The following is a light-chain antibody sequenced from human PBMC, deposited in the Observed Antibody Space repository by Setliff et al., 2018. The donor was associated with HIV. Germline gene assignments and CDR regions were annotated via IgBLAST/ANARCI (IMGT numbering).Light chain of an antibody. V-gene: IGLV2-11*01. Sequence: QSALAQPRSVSGSPGQSVAISCTGTRSDIGAYNYVSWYQQHPGKVPKLIISDVTKRPSGVPDRFSGSKSGNTASLIISGLQTEDEADYYCFSHAGSVYVFGTGTKVTVL. CDR2: DVT. CDR1: RSDIGAYNY. CDR3: FSHAGSVYV. J-gene: IGLJ1*01.